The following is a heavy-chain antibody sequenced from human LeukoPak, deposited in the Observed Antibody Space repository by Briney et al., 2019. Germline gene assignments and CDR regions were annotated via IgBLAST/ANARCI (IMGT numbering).Heavy chain of an antibody. D-gene: IGHD3-10*01. V-gene: IGHV3-7*01. CDR1: GFTFSTYW. CDR2: IKQDGSEK. Sequence: GGSLRLSCAASGFTFSTYWMSWVRQAPGKGLEWVANIKQDGSEKYYVDSVKGRFTISKDNAKNSLFLQMNSLRAEDTAVYYCARDLSRSFSMIRGLIQHREFDFWGRGTPVTVSS. CDR3: ARDLSRSFSMIRGLIQHREFDF. J-gene: IGHJ4*02.